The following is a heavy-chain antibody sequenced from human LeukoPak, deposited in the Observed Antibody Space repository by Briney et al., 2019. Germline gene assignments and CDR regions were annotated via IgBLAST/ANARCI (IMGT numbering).Heavy chain of an antibody. D-gene: IGHD5-18*01. Sequence: PGGSLRLSCAASGFTFDDYAMHWVRQAPGKGLEWVSGISWNSGSIGYADSVKGRFTISRDNAKNSLYLQMNSLRAEDTALYYCAKGSVDTAMVYFDYWGQGTLVTVSS. CDR2: ISWNSGSI. J-gene: IGHJ4*02. V-gene: IGHV3-9*01. CDR1: GFTFDDYA. CDR3: AKGSVDTAMVYFDY.